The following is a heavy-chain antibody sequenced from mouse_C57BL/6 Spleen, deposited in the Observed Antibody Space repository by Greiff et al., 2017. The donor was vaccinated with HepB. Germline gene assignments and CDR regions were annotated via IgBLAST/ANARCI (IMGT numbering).Heavy chain of an antibody. CDR1: GYTFTSHW. V-gene: IGHV1-56*01. CDR3: ARSSYDGHAMDY. D-gene: IGHD2-3*01. CDR2: IFPGSGST. Sequence: VQLQQSGPELVRPGASVKISCKAPGYTFTSHWMQWVRQRPGQGLEWIGEIFPGSGSTYYNEKFKGKATLTVDTSSSTAYMQRSSLTSADSSVYVCARSSYDGHAMDYWGQGTSVTVSS. J-gene: IGHJ4*01.